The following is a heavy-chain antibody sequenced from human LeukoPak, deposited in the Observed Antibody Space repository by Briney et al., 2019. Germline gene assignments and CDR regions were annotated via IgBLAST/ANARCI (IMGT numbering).Heavy chain of an antibody. Sequence: SGTLSLTCAVSGGSISSSHWWSWVRQPPGKGLEWIGEIYHSGSTNYNPSLKSRVTISVDKSKNQFSLKLSSVTAADTAVYYCARRLQLWTDKYYFDYWGQGTLVTVSS. J-gene: IGHJ4*02. D-gene: IGHD5-18*01. CDR3: ARRLQLWTDKYYFDY. CDR1: GGSISSSHW. CDR2: IYHSGST. V-gene: IGHV4-4*02.